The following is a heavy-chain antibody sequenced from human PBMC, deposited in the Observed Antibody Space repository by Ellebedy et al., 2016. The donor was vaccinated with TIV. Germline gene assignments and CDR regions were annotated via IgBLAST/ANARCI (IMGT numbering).Heavy chain of an antibody. V-gene: IGHV4-39*02. CDR1: GGSIITSDYY. CDR2: IYYTGTT. Sequence: SETLSLTXSVPGGSIITSDYYWAWIRQPPGKGLEWIGSIYYTGTTYYSPSLKSRVIISIDTSKSQFSLKLSSVTAADTAMYYCVREVTGSSRAYWGQGILVTVSS. CDR3: VREVTGSSRAY. J-gene: IGHJ4*02. D-gene: IGHD6-6*01.